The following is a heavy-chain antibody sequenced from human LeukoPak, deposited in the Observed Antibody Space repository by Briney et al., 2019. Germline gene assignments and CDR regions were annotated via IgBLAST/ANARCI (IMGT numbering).Heavy chain of an antibody. CDR3: TTATVPPS. CDR1: GFTFSNAW. D-gene: IGHD4-17*01. J-gene: IGHJ4*02. Sequence: GGSLRLSCAASGFTFSNAWMNWVRQAPGKGLEWVGRIQRKTDGGTTEYAAPVKGRFTISRDDSKNTVYLQMNTLTTEDTAVYYCTTATVPPSWGQGTLVTVSS. CDR2: IQRKTDGGTT. V-gene: IGHV3-15*01.